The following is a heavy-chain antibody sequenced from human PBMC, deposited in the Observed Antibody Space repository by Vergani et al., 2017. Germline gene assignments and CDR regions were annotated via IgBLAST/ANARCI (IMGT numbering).Heavy chain of an antibody. CDR2: IIPILGIA. J-gene: IGHJ3*02. V-gene: IGHV1-69*02. CDR3: ASGLRGGDYYYAFDI. D-gene: IGHD2-21*01. CDR1: GGTFSSYT. Sequence: QVQLVQSGAEVKKPGSSVKVSCKASGGTFSSYTISWVRQAPGQGLEWMGRIIPILGIANYAQKFQGRVTITADKSTSTAYMELSSLRSEDTAVYYCASGLRGGDYYYAFDIWGQGTMVTVSS.